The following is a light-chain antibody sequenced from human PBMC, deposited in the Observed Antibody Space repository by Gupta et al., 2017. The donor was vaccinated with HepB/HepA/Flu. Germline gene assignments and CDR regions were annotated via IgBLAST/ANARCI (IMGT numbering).Light chain of an antibody. CDR2: QDR. Sequence: SYELTQPPSVSVSPGQTASITCSGDKLGDKYASWYQQKPGQSPVLVIYQDRKRPSGIPERFSGSNSGNKATLNIRGTQAMEESYEYCKEWESSTVVLGGGTNMTVL. J-gene: IGLJ2*01. CDR3: KEWESSTVV. CDR1: KLGDKY. V-gene: IGLV3-1*01.